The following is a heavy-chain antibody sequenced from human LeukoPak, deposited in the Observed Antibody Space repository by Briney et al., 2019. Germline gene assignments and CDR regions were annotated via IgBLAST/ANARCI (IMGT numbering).Heavy chain of an antibody. J-gene: IGHJ5*02. CDR2: IYYSGST. D-gene: IGHD3-10*01. Sequence: SETLSLTCIVSGDSIRSGSSYHWGWIRQPPGKGLEWIGSIYYSGSTYNNRSLKKRLTISIDTSKNQFSLRLSSVTAADTAVYYCTREVEGYSYASGRFLHFDPWGQGTLVTVSS. V-gene: IGHV4-39*07. CDR1: GDSIRSGSSYH. CDR3: TREVEGYSYASGRFLHFDP.